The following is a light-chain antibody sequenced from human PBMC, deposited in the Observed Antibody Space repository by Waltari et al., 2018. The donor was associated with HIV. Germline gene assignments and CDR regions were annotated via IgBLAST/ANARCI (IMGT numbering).Light chain of an antibody. CDR3: QSYDSSLSV. J-gene: IGLJ2*01. V-gene: IGLV2-11*01. CDR1: SSDVGGYDS. CDR2: DVT. Sequence: QSALTQPRSVSGSPGQSVTVSCTEASSDVGGYDSVSWYQQHPGKAPKLIIYDVTKRPSGVPGRFAGSRSGTSASLAIAGLQAEDEADYYCQSYDSSLSVFGGGTKLTVL.